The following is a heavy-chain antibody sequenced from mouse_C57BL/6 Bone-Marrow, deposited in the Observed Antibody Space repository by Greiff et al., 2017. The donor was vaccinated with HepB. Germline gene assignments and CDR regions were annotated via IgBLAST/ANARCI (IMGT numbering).Heavy chain of an antibody. J-gene: IGHJ3*01. D-gene: IGHD3-2*02. V-gene: IGHV1-50*01. CDR1: GYTFTSYW. CDR3: ARARDSSGPAY. Sequence: QVQLQQPGAELVKPGASVKLSCKASGYTFTSYWIQWVKQRPGQGLEWIGEIDPSDSYTNYNQKFKGKATLTVDTSSSTAYMQLSSLTSEDSAVYYCARARDSSGPAYWGQGTLVTVSA. CDR2: IDPSDSYT.